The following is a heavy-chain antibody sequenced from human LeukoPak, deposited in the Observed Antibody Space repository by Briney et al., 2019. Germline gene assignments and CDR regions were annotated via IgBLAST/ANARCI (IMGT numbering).Heavy chain of an antibody. CDR1: GFTFNTYG. D-gene: IGHD1-14*01. V-gene: IGHV3-23*01. CDR3: AKEYSVRNQFDY. CDR2: ISAGGGNT. Sequence: GGSLRLSCAASGFTFNTYGMNWVRRAPGKGLEWVSAISAGGGNTYYADSVKGRFTISRDNSKNTLFLEMNSLRAEDTAVYYCAKEYSVRNQFDYWGQGTLVAVSS. J-gene: IGHJ4*02.